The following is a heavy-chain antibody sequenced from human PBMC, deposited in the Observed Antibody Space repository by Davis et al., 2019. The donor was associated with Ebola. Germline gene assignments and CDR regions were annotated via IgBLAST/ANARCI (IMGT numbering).Heavy chain of an antibody. J-gene: IGHJ4*02. CDR2: FDPENGEI. D-gene: IGHD3-10*01. Sequence: ASVKVSCKVSGYTLTELSMNWVRQAPGKGLEWMGSFDPENGEIIHSQDLKGRVTMTEDTSTDTAYMELSSLRSEDTAVYYCSSEYGDYWGQGTLVTVPS. CDR3: SSEYGDY. V-gene: IGHV1-24*01. CDR1: GYTLTELS.